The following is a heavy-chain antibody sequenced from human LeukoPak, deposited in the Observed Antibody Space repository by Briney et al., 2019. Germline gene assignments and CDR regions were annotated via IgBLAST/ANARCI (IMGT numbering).Heavy chain of an antibody. CDR1: GGSFSGYY. V-gene: IGHV4-34*01. D-gene: IGHD2-2*01. CDR3: ASSGSTSFFGAY. Sequence: SETLSLTCAVYGGSFSGYYWSWIRQPPGKGLEWIGEINHSGSTNYNPSLKSRVTISVDTPKNQFSLKLSSVTAADTAVYYCASSGSTSFFGAYWGQGTLVTVSS. J-gene: IGHJ4*02. CDR2: INHSGST.